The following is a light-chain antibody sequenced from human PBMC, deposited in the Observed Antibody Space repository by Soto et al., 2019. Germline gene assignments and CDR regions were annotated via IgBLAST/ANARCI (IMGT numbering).Light chain of an antibody. CDR3: SSYTTSTTRV. CDR2: EVS. CDR1: SSDVGYYKY. J-gene: IGLJ1*01. V-gene: IGLV2-14*01. Sequence: QSVLTQPASVSASPGQSITISCTGTSSDVGYYKYVSWYQQHPGKAPKLMIYEVSDRPSGVSDRFSGSKSGNTASLTISGLQAEDEADYYCSSYTTSTTRVFGTGTKVTV.